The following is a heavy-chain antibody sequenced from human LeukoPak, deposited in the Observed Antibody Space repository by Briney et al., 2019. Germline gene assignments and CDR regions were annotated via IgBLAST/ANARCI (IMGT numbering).Heavy chain of an antibody. D-gene: IGHD2-2*01. CDR3: ARGLGYCSSTSCYVTYYYGMDV. V-gene: IGHV3-33*01. J-gene: IGHJ6*02. CDR1: GFTFSSYG. CDR2: IWYDGSNK. Sequence: PGGSLRLSCAASGFTFSSYGMHWVRQAPGKGLEWVAVIWYDGSNKYYADSVKGRFTISRDNSKNTLYLQMNSLRAEDTAVYYCARGLGYCSSTSCYVTYYYGMDVWGQGTTVTVSS.